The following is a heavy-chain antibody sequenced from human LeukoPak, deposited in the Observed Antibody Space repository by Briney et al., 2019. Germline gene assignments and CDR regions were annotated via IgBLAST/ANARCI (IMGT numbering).Heavy chain of an antibody. J-gene: IGHJ3*02. V-gene: IGHV1-46*01. CDR1: GHTFSSYF. CDR3: ARPQGWEGALDI. CDR2: INPSGDSA. Sequence: ASVKVSCKASGHTFSSYFMHWVRQAPGQGLEWMGIINPSGDSASYPQKFQGRVTMTRDTSTSTVYMELSSLRSDDTAVYYCARPQGWEGALDIWGQGTMSSFLQ. D-gene: IGHD1-26*01.